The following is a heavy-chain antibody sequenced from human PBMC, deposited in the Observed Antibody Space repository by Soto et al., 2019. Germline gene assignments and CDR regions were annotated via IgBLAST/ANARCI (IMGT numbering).Heavy chain of an antibody. Sequence: PGGSLRLSCAASGFTFSSDGMHWVRQSPCRWLDGGSVISYAGSNKYYADSVKGRFTISRDNTKNTLYLQMNSLRAEDTAVYYCAKDVLEWLSFSYYYGMDVWGQGTTVTVSS. CDR1: GFTFSSDG. CDR2: ISYAGSNK. V-gene: IGHV3-30*18. CDR3: AKDVLEWLSFSYYYGMDV. J-gene: IGHJ6*02. D-gene: IGHD3-3*01.